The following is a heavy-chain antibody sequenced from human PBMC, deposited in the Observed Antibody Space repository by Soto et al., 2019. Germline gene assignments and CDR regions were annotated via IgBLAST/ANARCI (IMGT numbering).Heavy chain of an antibody. CDR3: ARAPYDVLLYFDGLFDPDNWFAP. V-gene: IGHV4-31*03. Sequence: TLSLTCTVSGGSISSGGYYWSWIRQHPGKGLEWIGYIYYSGSTYYNPSLKSRVTISVDTSKNQFSLKLSSVTAADTAVYYCARAPYDVLLYFDGLFDPDNWFAPWGKGTLVTVSS. CDR1: GGSISSGGYY. CDR2: IYYSGST. J-gene: IGHJ5*02. D-gene: IGHD3-9*01.